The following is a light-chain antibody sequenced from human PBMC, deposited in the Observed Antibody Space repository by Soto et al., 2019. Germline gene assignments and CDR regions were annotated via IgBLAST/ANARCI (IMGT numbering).Light chain of an antibody. CDR2: EVT. V-gene: IGLV2-14*01. Sequence: QSVLTQPASVSVSPGQSITFSCTGTSSDVGGHSYVSWYQQRPGKAPRLMIYEVTKRPSGISNRFSASKSGNTASLTISGLQAEDEADYYCASYTSSRTLVFGTGTKVTVL. J-gene: IGLJ1*01. CDR3: ASYTSSRTLV. CDR1: SSDVGGHSY.